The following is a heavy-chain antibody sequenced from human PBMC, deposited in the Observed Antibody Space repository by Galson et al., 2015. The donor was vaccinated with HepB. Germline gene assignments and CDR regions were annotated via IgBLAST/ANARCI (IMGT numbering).Heavy chain of an antibody. Sequence: SLRLSCAASGFTFSSYEMNWVRQAPGKGLEWVSYISSSGSTIYYADSVKGRFTISRDNAKNSLYLQMNSLRAEDTAVYYCARDEDSGGWFFDYWGRGTLVTVSS. CDR2: ISSSGSTI. D-gene: IGHD6-19*01. CDR3: ARDEDSGGWFFDY. CDR1: GFTFSSYE. J-gene: IGHJ4*02. V-gene: IGHV3-48*03.